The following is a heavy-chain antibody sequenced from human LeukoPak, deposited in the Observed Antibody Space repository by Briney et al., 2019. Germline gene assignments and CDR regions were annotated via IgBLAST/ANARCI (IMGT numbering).Heavy chain of an antibody. V-gene: IGHV3-23*01. J-gene: IGHJ4*02. CDR2: ISGSGRSS. Sequence: GGSLRLSCAASGFTFTSYAMSWVRQTPGKGLEWVSAISGSGRSSYYADSVKGRFAISGDNSKNTLYLQMNSLRAEDTAVYYCAKNQQWLVHLSTLDYWGQGTLVTVSS. CDR1: GFTFTSYA. CDR3: AKNQQWLVHLSTLDY. D-gene: IGHD6-19*01.